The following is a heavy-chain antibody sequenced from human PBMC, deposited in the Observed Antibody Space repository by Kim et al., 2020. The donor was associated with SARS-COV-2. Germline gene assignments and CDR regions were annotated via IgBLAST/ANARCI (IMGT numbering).Heavy chain of an antibody. D-gene: IGHD6-13*01. CDR3: AKDLAAAGITH. V-gene: IGHV3-43*02. J-gene: IGHJ4*02. CDR2: ISGDGSST. Sequence: GGSLRLSCAASGFTFDDYAMHWVRQAPGKGLEWVSLISGDGSSTYYVDSVKGRFTISRDNSKNSLFLQMNSLRTEDTAVYYCAKDLAAAGITHWGQGTLV. CDR1: GFTFDDYA.